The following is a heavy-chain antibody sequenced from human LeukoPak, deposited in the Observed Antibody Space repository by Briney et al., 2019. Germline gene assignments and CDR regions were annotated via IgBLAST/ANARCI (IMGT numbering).Heavy chain of an antibody. V-gene: IGHV4-34*01. J-gene: IGHJ6*01. CDR3: ARGRFVGVPAAMGDRRRGRDG. Sequence: PETPSLTCALYRGSSTVYYSSCIPHRPRKGLECIGEINHRGSTNYNPPLTSRVTTSVDTSKNQFALKLSSVTAADTAVYYCARGRFVGVPAAMGDRRRGRDGWGKGTTVGVSS. CDR1: RGSSTVYY. CDR2: INHRGST. D-gene: IGHD2-2*01.